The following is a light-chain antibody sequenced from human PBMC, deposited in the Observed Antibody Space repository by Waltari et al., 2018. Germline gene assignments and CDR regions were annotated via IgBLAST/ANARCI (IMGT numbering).Light chain of an antibody. CDR2: GNP. V-gene: IGLV1-40*01. CDR3: QSYDTSLRGSL. CDR1: SPNIGAGSD. J-gene: IGLJ2*01. Sequence: QSGLTQPPSVSGAPGQRVTISCTGSSPNIGAGSDVHWYQVLPGPTPNLLICGNPKLPSVVAAPVSVSNARPPASPATTVLQARDGADVHRQSYDTSLRGSLFGGVTRLTVL.